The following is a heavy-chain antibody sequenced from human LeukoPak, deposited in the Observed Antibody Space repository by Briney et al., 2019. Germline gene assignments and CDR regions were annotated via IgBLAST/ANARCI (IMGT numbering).Heavy chain of an antibody. J-gene: IGHJ4*02. CDR2: IYPDGST. CDR1: GLTVTDNY. V-gene: IGHV3-53*01. Sequence: GGSLRLSCAVSGLTVTDNYMSWVRQAPGKGLEWVSVIYPDGSTYHADSVKGRFTISRDNSKNTLFLQMNTLRADDTAVYRSARTNPVYGDYDYWGQGTLVTVSS. CDR3: ARTNPVYGDYDY. D-gene: IGHD4-17*01.